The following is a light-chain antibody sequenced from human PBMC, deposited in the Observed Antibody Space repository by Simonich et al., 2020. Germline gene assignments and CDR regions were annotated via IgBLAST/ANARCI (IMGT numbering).Light chain of an antibody. J-gene: IGKJ1*01. CDR2: GAS. CDR1: QSVLYSSNNKNY. V-gene: IGKV4-1*01. CDR3: QQYYSTPT. Sequence: DIVMTQSPDSLAVSLGERATINCKSSQSVLYSSNNKNYLAWYQQKPGQPPNLLIYGASTRESGVPDRFRGSGSGTDFTLTISSLQAEDVAVYYCQQYYSTPTFGQGTKVEIK.